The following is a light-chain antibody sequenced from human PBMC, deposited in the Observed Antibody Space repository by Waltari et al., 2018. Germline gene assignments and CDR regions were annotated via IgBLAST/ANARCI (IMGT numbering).Light chain of an antibody. J-gene: IGLJ7*01. CDR3: QTWTTGILAL. CDR1: SDNSDYA. V-gene: IGLV4-69*01. Sequence: QPVLTQSPSASASLGASVKLTCSLSSDNSDYAIAWHQQRQGKAPQFLMRLNVDGSHTKGDGIPDRFSGSSSGTERFLSISNLQSEDEADYYCQTWTTGILALFGGGTRLTVL. CDR2: LNVDGSH.